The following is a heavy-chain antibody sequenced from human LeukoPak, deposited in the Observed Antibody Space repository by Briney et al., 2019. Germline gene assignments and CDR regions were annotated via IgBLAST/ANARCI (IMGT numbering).Heavy chain of an antibody. Sequence: GGSLRLSCAASGFTFSSYLMTWVRQAPGKGLEWVASIKQDGSEKYYVDSVKGRFTISRDNAENSLYLQMHSLRAEDTAVYYCARDGGYCSGGTCYSTHWGQGTLVIVSS. CDR2: IKQDGSEK. D-gene: IGHD2-15*01. J-gene: IGHJ4*02. V-gene: IGHV3-7*03. CDR1: GFTFSSYL. CDR3: ARDGGYCSGGTCYSTH.